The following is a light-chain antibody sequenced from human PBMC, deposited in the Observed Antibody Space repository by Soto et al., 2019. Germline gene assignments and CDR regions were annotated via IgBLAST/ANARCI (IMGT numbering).Light chain of an antibody. V-gene: IGLV1-51*01. J-gene: IGLJ2*01. CDR1: SSNIGNNY. CDR3: ATWDRSLSVGV. CDR2: DND. Sequence: QSVLTQPPSVSAPPGQKVTISCSGSSSNIGNNYVFWYQQLPGTAPKLLIYDNDKRPSGIPDRFSGYKSGTSATLGITGLQTGDEADYYCATWDRSLSVGVFGGGTKLTVL.